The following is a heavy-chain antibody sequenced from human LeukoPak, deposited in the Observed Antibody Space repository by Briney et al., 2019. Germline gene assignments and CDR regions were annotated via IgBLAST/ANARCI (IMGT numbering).Heavy chain of an antibody. J-gene: IGHJ6*03. D-gene: IGHD2-8*01. Sequence: ASVKVSCKTSGYPFIGQYLSWVRQAPGQGLEWMGRINPNGGATNYAQKFQGRLTMTRDTSISTAYMELSRLTSDDTAVYYCARDFPYCPTGSCSLFYYYMDIWGNGTTVTVSS. CDR2: INPNGGAT. CDR1: GYPFIGQY. CDR3: ARDFPYCPTGSCSLFYYYMDI. V-gene: IGHV1-2*02.